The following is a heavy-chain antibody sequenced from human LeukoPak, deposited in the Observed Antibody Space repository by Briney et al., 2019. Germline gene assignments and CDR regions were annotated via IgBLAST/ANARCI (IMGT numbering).Heavy chain of an antibody. D-gene: IGHD3-22*01. Sequence: GGSLRLSCAASGFTFSTYNMNWVRQAPGKGLEWISYINADSSTIQYADSVRGRFTASRDNAKNSLYIQMNSLRAEDTAVYYCVRDNSRGQSLGVIYWGQGSLVTVSS. CDR2: INADSSTI. CDR3: VRDNSRGQSLGVIY. V-gene: IGHV3-48*01. CDR1: GFTFSTYN. J-gene: IGHJ4*02.